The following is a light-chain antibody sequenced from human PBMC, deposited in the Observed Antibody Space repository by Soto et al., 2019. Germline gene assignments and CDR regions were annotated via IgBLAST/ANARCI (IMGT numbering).Light chain of an antibody. Sequence: QSVLTQPASVSGSPGQSITISCTGTSSDVGGYNYVSWYQQHPGKAPQLIIYEVSNRPSGVSYRFSGSKSGNTASLTISELQAEDEADYYCSSYTNYNTLDVFGTGTKVTVL. CDR1: SSDVGGYNY. J-gene: IGLJ1*01. CDR3: SSYTNYNTLDV. V-gene: IGLV2-14*01. CDR2: EVS.